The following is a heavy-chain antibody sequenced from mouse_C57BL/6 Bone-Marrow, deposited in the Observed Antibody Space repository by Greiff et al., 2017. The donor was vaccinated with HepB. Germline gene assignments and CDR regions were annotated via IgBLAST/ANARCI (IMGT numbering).Heavy chain of an antibody. CDR1: GFTFSDYY. J-gene: IGHJ2*01. V-gene: IGHV5-12*01. CDR3: ARHEATVGYFDY. CDR2: ISNGGGST. D-gene: IGHD1-1*01. Sequence: EVKLVESGGGLVQPGGSLKLSCAASGFTFSDYYMYWVRQTPEKRLEWVAYISNGGGSTYYPDTVKGRFTISRDNAKNTLYLQMSRLKSEDTAMYYWARHEATVGYFDYWGQGTTLTVSS.